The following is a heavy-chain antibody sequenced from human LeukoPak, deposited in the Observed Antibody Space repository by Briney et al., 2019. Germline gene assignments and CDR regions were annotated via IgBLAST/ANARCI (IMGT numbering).Heavy chain of an antibody. CDR3: AKGGGIAAAIFDY. CDR1: GFTFSSYG. Sequence: GGSLRLSCAASGFTFSSYGMRWVRRAPGKGLEWVAVISYDGSNKYYADSVKGRFTISRDNSKNTLYLQMNSLRAEDTAVYYCAKGGGIAAAIFDYWGQGTLVTVSS. J-gene: IGHJ4*02. D-gene: IGHD6-13*01. CDR2: ISYDGSNK. V-gene: IGHV3-30*18.